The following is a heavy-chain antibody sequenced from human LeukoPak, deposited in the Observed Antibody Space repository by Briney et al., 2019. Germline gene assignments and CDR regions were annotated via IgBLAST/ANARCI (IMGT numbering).Heavy chain of an antibody. D-gene: IGHD6-13*01. J-gene: IGHJ5*02. CDR3: AREIAAAANWFDP. CDR2: IYYSGST. V-gene: IGHV4-59*01. CDR1: GGSISSYY. Sequence: SETLSLTCTVSGGSISSYYWSWIRQPPGKGLEWIGYIYYSGSTNYNPSLKSRVTISVDTSKNQFSLKLSSVTAADTAVYYCAREIAAAANWFDPWGQGTLVTVSS.